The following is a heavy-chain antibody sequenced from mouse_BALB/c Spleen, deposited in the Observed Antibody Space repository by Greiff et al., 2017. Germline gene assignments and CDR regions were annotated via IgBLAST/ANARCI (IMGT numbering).Heavy chain of an antibody. J-gene: IGHJ4*01. CDR2: IWAGGST. CDR1: GFSLTSYG. CDR3: ARARDGYYVLYYAMDY. V-gene: IGHV2-9*02. Sequence: VKLMESGPGLVAPSRSLSITCNVSGFSLTSYGVHWVRQPPGKGLEWLGVIWAGGSTNYNSALMSRLSISKDNSKSKVFLKMNSLQTDDTAMYSCARARDGYYVLYYAMDYWGQGTSVTVSS. D-gene: IGHD2-3*01.